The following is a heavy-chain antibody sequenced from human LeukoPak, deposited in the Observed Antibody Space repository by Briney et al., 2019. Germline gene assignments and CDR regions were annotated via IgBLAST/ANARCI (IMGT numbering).Heavy chain of an antibody. CDR3: ARGVFGGVFDY. Sequence: SETLSLTCTVSGGSISSFYWSWIRQPPGKGLEWIGYTYYSGSTNYNPSLKSRVTISVDTSKNQFSLNLSSVTAADTAVYYCARGVFGGVFDYWGQGTLVTVSS. J-gene: IGHJ4*02. CDR1: GGSISSFY. V-gene: IGHV4-59*01. D-gene: IGHD3-16*01. CDR2: TYYSGST.